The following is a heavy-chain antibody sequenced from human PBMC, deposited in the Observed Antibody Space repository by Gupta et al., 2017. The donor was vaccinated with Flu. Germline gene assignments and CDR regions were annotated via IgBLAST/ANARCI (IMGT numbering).Heavy chain of an antibody. Sequence: QVQLVQSGAEVKKPGSSVKVSCTVSGGTFSSYAISWVRQAPGQGLEWMGGIIPIFGSANYAQKFQGRFTITADESSSTAYMELSSLRSEDTAVYYCARDQGRATVGYFQYWGQGTLLTVST. CDR3: ARDQGRATVGYFQY. J-gene: IGHJ1*01. V-gene: IGHV1-69*01. D-gene: IGHD4-4*01. CDR2: IIPIFGSA. CDR1: GGTFSSYA.